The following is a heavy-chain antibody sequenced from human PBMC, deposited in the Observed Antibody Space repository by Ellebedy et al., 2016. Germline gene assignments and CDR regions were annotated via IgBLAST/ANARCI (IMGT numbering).Heavy chain of an antibody. CDR2: INPSGGST. J-gene: IGHJ4*02. CDR3: ARDGSEWSRDV. D-gene: IGHD3-3*01. CDR1: GYTFTSYY. V-gene: IGHV1-46*01. Sequence: ASVKVSXXASGYTFTSYYMHWVRQAPGQGLEWMGIINPSGGSTNYAQKFQERVTITRDMSTSTAYMELSSLRSEDTAVYYCARDGSEWSRDVWGQGTLVTVSS.